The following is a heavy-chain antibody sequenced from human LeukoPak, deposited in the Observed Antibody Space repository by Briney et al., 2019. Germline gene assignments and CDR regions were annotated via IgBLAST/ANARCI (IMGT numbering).Heavy chain of an antibody. J-gene: IGHJ5*02. V-gene: IGHV3-33*01. D-gene: IGHD1-7*01. CDR3: AREDCNYQQGVRYNFFDP. CDR1: GFTFSSSG. Sequence: GGSLRLSCAASGFTFSSSGMHWVRQAPGKGLEWVAVIWYDGSNKYYADSVKGRFTISRDNAKNTLYLQMNSLRAEDTAVYCCAREDCNYQQGVRYNFFDPWGQGTLVTVSS. CDR2: IWYDGSNK.